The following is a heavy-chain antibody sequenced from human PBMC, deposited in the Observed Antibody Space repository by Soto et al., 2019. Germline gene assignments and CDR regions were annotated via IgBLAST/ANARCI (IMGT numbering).Heavy chain of an antibody. J-gene: IGHJ4*02. CDR3: AREMVRGLGSEY. CDR1: GYTFSNYG. V-gene: IGHV1-18*01. CDR2: ISTYNGNT. D-gene: IGHD3-10*01. Sequence: GASVKVSCKASGYTFSNYGITWVRQAPGQGLEWMGWISTYNGNTKYAQKLQGRVTMTTDTSTSTAYMELRSLRSDDTAVFYCAREMVRGLGSEYWGQGTLVTVSS.